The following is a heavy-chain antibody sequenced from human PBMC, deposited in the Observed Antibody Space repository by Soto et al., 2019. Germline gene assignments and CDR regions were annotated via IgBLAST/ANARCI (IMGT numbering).Heavy chain of an antibody. CDR3: ARAGLIGTYYGSGSYWGGIDY. J-gene: IGHJ4*02. D-gene: IGHD3-10*01. CDR1: GGSFSGYY. CDR2: INHSGST. V-gene: IGHV4-34*01. Sequence: SETLSLTCAVYGGSFSGYYWSWIRQPPGKGLEWIGEINHSGSTNYNPSLKSRVTISVDTSKNQFSLKLSSVTAADTAVYYCARAGLIGTYYGSGSYWGGIDYWGQGTLVTVSS.